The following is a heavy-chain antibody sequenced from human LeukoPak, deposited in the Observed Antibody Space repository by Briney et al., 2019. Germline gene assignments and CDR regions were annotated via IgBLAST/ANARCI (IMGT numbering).Heavy chain of an antibody. J-gene: IGHJ3*02. V-gene: IGHV1-46*04. CDR2: INPSGGST. Sequence: ASVKVSCKASGYTFTSYYMHWVRQAPGQGLEWVGIINPSGGSTNYAQKLQGRVTMTRDMSTSTVYMELSSLRSEDTAVYYCARDQGVAAAGNPNAFDIWGQGTMVTVSS. D-gene: IGHD6-13*01. CDR3: ARDQGVAAAGNPNAFDI. CDR1: GYTFTSYY.